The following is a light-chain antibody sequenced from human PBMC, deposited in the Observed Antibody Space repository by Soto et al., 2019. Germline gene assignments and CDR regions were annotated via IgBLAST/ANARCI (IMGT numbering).Light chain of an antibody. V-gene: IGKV1-9*01. CDR2: AAS. Sequence: DIQLTQSPSFLSASVGDRVTITCRASQGISSYLAWYQQKPGKAPKLLIYAASTLQSGVPSRFSGSGAGTDVTLPLGSLQPEDFATYYCQQLNSYPRTVGQGTKLEIK. CDR1: QGISSY. J-gene: IGKJ2*02. CDR3: QQLNSYPRT.